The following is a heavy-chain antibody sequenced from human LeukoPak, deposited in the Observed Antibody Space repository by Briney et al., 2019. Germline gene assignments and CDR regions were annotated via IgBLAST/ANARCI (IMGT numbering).Heavy chain of an antibody. CDR3: ARSGVAYCGGDCKFDY. Sequence: GGSLRLSCAASGFTFSTYSMNWVRQAPGKGLEWVSYISSSSVTIYYADSVKGRFTISRDNAKNSLYLQMNCLRAEDTAVYYCARSGVAYCGGDCKFDYWGEGTLVTVSS. CDR2: ISSSSVTI. V-gene: IGHV3-48*01. D-gene: IGHD2-21*01. CDR1: GFTFSTYS. J-gene: IGHJ4*02.